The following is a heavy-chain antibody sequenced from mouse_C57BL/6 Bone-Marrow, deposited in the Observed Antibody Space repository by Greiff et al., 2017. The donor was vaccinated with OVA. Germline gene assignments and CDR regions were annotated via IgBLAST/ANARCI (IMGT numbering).Heavy chain of an antibody. CDR2: IDPSDSYT. CDR1: GYTFTSYW. CDR3: ARWGFYPDAY. J-gene: IGHJ3*01. V-gene: IGHV1-50*01. Sequence: VQLQQPGAELVKPGASVKLSCKASGYTFTSYWMQWVKQRPGQGLEWIGEIDPSDSYTNYNQKFKGKATLTVDTSSSTAYMQLSSLTSEDSAVYYCARWGFYPDAYWGQGTLVTVSA.